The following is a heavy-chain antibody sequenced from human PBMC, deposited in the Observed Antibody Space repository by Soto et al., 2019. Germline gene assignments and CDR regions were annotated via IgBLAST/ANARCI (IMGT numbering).Heavy chain of an antibody. CDR2: IYYSGST. CDR3: THTALDTPGDFDY. J-gene: IGHJ4*02. Sequence: SETLSLTCTVSGGSISSSSYYWGWIRQPPGKGLEWIGSIYYSGSTYYNPSLKSRVTISVDTSKNQFSLKLSSVTAADTAVYYCTHTALDTPGDFDYWGQGTLVTVSS. CDR1: GGSISSSSYY. D-gene: IGHD5-18*01. V-gene: IGHV4-39*01.